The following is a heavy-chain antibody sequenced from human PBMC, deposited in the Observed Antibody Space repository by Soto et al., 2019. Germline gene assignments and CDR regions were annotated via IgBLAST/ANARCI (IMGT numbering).Heavy chain of an antibody. D-gene: IGHD5-12*01. V-gene: IGHV3-74*01. CDR3: ARDPRDGYHSPPDY. Sequence: EVQLVESGGGLVQPGGSLRLSCVPSGFTFNSHWMQWVRQAPGKGLVWVSRINGNGSSTSYADTVRGRFTISRDNAKNTLYLQMNSLRAEDTAVYYCARDPRDGYHSPPDYWGQETLVTVSS. CDR2: INGNGSST. J-gene: IGHJ4*02. CDR1: GFTFNSHW.